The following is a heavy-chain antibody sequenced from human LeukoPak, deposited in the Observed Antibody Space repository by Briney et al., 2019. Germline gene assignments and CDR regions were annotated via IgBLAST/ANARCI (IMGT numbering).Heavy chain of an antibody. Sequence: GGSLRLSCAASGFTFSSYSMNWVRRAPGKGLEWVSSISSSSSYIYYADSVKGRFTISRDNAKNSLYLQMNSLRAEDTAVYYCARDDVDTAMVTVFGSYNWFDPWGQGTLVTVSS. V-gene: IGHV3-21*01. CDR2: ISSSSSYI. CDR1: GFTFSSYS. J-gene: IGHJ5*02. D-gene: IGHD5-18*01. CDR3: ARDDVDTAMVTVFGSYNWFDP.